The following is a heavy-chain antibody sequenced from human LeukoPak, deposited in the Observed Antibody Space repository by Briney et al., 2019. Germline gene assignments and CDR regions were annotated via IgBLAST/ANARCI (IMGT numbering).Heavy chain of an antibody. J-gene: IGHJ5*02. CDR3: ARDGHYYDSSAPTFGNWFDP. V-gene: IGHV4-4*07. CDR2: IYTGGST. Sequence: TSETLSLTCTVSGGSISSYYRSWIRQPAGKGLEWIGRIYTGGSTNYNPSLKSRVTMSVDTSKSQFSLKLSSVTAADTAIYYCARDGHYYDSSAPTFGNWFDPWGQGTLVTVSS. CDR1: GGSISSYY. D-gene: IGHD3-22*01.